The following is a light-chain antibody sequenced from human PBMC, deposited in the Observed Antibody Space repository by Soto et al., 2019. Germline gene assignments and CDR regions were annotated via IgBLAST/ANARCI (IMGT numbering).Light chain of an antibody. J-gene: IGKJ1*01. Sequence: DIQMTQSPSTLSGSVGDRVTITCRASQSISSWLAWYQQKPGKAPKLLIYDASSLESGVPSRFSGSGSGTEFTLTISSLKPDDFATYYCQQYQSYSRTFGQGTKVEIK. CDR3: QQYQSYSRT. CDR1: QSISSW. V-gene: IGKV1-5*01. CDR2: DAS.